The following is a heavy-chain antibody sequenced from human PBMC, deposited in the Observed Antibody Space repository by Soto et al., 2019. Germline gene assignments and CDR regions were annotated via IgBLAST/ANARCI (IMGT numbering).Heavy chain of an antibody. CDR2: SWYDGSNK. Sequence: GGSLTLSCAASGFPFSSYGLHCVSQAPGKGLDWLVVSWYDGSNKDYAESVKGRFSISRDNSKNMLYLQMNSLRADDTAVYYCASSINWGQGTRVTVSS. CDR1: GFPFSSYG. CDR3: ASSIN. J-gene: IGHJ4*02. V-gene: IGHV3-33*03.